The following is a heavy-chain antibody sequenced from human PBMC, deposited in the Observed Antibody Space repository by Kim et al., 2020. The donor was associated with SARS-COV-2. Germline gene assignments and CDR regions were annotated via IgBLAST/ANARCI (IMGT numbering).Heavy chain of an antibody. CDR2: IWYDGSNK. Sequence: GGSLRLSCAASGFTFSSYGMHWVRQAPGKGLEWVAVIWYDGSNKYYADSVKGRFTISRDNSKNTLYLQMNSLRAEDTAVYYCAREVYYGSDGMDVWGQGTTVTVSS. CDR1: GFTFSSYG. D-gene: IGHD3-10*01. CDR3: AREVYYGSDGMDV. V-gene: IGHV3-33*01. J-gene: IGHJ6*02.